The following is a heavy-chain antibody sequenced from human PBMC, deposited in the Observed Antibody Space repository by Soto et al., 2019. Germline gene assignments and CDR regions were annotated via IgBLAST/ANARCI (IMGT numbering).Heavy chain of an antibody. V-gene: IGHV3-15*01. CDR3: SQGIVATIGGGYYYGLDV. D-gene: IGHD5-12*01. CDR2: IKSKTDGGTT. J-gene: IGHJ6*02. CDR1: GFTFSNAW. Sequence: GGSLRLSCAASGFTFSNAWMSWVRQASGKGLEWVGRIKSKTDGGTTDYAAPVKGRFTISRDDSKNTLYLQMNSLKTEDTAVYYCSQGIVATIGGGYYYGLDVWGQGTTVTAP.